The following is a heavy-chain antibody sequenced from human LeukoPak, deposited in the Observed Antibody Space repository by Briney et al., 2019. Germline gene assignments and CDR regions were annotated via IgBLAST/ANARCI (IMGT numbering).Heavy chain of an antibody. CDR2: IKEDGGET. J-gene: IGHJ4*02. V-gene: IGHV3-7*01. D-gene: IGHD4/OR15-4a*01. CDR3: ARRKEVQTTFDY. Sequence: PGESLRLSCVASGFVFSNYWMGWVRQAPGKGLEWVANIKEDGGETYYVDSVKGRFTISRDNAKNSLDLQMNSLRDEDTAVYYCARRKEVQTTFDYWGQGTLVTVSS. CDR1: GFVFSNYW.